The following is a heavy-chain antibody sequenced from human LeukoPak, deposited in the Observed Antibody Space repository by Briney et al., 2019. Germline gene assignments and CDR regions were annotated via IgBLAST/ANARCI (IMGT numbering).Heavy chain of an antibody. CDR1: GFTFSSYW. CDR3: ASLTYYDC. V-gene: IGHV3-7*01. D-gene: IGHD3-22*01. Sequence: GGSLRLSCAASGFTFSSYWMIWVRQAPGKGLEWVASIKQAGSEKYYVDSVKGRFTISRDNAKNSLFLQMNSLRAGDTAVYYCASLTYYDCWGQGTMVTVSS. J-gene: IGHJ3*01. CDR2: IKQAGSEK.